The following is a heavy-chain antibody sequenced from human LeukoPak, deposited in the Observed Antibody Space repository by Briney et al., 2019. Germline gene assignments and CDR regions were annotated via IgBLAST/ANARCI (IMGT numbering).Heavy chain of an antibody. CDR3: ASSIVYCSSTSCYFN. D-gene: IGHD2-2*01. Sequence: ASVKVSCKASGYTFTGYFMHWVRQAPGQGLEWMGWINPNSGGTNYAQKFQGRVTMTRDTFISTAYMELSRLRSDDTAVYYCASSIVYCSSTSCYFNWGQGTLVTVSS. CDR1: GYTFTGYF. V-gene: IGHV1-2*02. CDR2: INPNSGGT. J-gene: IGHJ4*02.